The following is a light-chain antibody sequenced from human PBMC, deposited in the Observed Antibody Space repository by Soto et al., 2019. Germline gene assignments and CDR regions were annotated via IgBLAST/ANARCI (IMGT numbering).Light chain of an antibody. CDR1: QGISSY. Sequence: DIQLTQSPSFLSASVGDRVTITCRASQGISSYLAWYQQKPGKAPKLLIYAASTLQSGVPSRFSGSGSGTEFTLTISCLQPEDFATYYCQQLDSYPLTFGGGTNVEIK. V-gene: IGKV1-9*01. CDR3: QQLDSYPLT. J-gene: IGKJ4*01. CDR2: AAS.